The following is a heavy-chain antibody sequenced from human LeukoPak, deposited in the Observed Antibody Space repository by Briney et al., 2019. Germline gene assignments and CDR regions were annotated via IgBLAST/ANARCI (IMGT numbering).Heavy chain of an antibody. CDR3: ARGDSGSYSRPFDY. V-gene: IGHV3-21*01. CDR1: GFTFSTYN. J-gene: IGHJ4*02. D-gene: IGHD1-26*01. CDR2: ISSTSSYT. Sequence: GGSLRLSCAASGFTFSTYNMNWVRQVPGKGLEWVSSISSTSSYTYYADSVKGRFTISRDNAKSSLYLQMNSLRAEDTAVYYCARGDSGSYSRPFDYWGQGTLVTVSS.